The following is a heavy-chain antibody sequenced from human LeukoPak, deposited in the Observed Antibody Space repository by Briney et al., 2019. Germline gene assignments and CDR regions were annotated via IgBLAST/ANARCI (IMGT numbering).Heavy chain of an antibody. J-gene: IGHJ4*02. Sequence: SETLSLTCDVYGASFTGYYGSWIRHSPGKGLEWIGEMNQRGSMHYNPSLKSRVTISVDRSKNQFSLKLSSVTAADTAVYYCARELELRYWGQGTLVTVSS. V-gene: IGHV4-34*01. CDR3: ARELELRY. CDR1: GASFTGYY. D-gene: IGHD1-7*01. CDR2: MNQRGSM.